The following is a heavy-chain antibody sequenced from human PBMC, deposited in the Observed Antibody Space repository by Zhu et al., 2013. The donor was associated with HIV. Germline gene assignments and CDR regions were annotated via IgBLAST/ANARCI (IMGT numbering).Heavy chain of an antibody. CDR3: ATGGSGSPKD. Sequence: EVQLVQSGAEVKKTWGYSENTPARFLDTPSPTTTCTGCNRPLEKGLSGWDLLILKIGETIYAEKFQGRVTITADTSTDTAYMELSSLRSEDTAVYYCATGGSGSPKDWGQGTLVTVSS. CDR1: DTPSPTTT. D-gene: IGHD3-10*01. V-gene: IGHV1-69-2*01. J-gene: IGHJ4*02. CDR2: LILKIGET.